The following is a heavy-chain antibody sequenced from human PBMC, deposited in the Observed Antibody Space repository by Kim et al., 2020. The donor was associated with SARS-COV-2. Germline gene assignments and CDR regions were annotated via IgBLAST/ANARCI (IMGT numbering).Heavy chain of an antibody. CDR3: ARDGELTGYTGPSYWYFDL. V-gene: IGHV4-59*13. D-gene: IGHD3-9*01. CDR2: IYYSGST. Sequence: SETLSLTCTVSGGSISSYYWSWLRQPPGKGLEWIGYIYYSGSTNYNPSLKSRVTISVDTSKNQFSLKLSSVTAADTAVYYCARDGELTGYTGPSYWYFDLWGRGTLVTVSS. J-gene: IGHJ2*01. CDR1: GGSISSYY.